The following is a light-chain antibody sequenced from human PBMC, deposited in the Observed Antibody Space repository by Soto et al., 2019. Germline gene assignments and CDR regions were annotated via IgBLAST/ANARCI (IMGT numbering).Light chain of an antibody. CDR3: AAWDDSLNGYV. CDR2: SNN. V-gene: IGLV1-44*01. CDR1: SSNIGSNT. Sequence: QSLLTQHPSASGTPGQRVTISCSGSSSNIGSNTVNWYQQLPGTAPKLLIYSNNQRPSGVPDRFSGSKSGTSASLAISGLQSEDEADYYCAAWDDSLNGYVFGTGIKVTVL. J-gene: IGLJ1*01.